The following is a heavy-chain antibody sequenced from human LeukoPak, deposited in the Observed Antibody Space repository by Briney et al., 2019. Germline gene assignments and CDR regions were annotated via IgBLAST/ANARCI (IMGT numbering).Heavy chain of an antibody. Sequence: GGALRLSCAASGCAFSDYFMSWVRQAPGRGVEGVAYIGGSGNIRYYADSVNGRFTVSRDNAKSSLYLQMTFLRAEDTAIYSCALSPVDQLGDYEFYYMDVWGKGTTVTVSS. J-gene: IGHJ6*03. CDR1: GCAFSDYF. D-gene: IGHD2-2*01. CDR3: ALSPVDQLGDYEFYYMDV. V-gene: IGHV3-11*01. CDR2: IGGSGNIR.